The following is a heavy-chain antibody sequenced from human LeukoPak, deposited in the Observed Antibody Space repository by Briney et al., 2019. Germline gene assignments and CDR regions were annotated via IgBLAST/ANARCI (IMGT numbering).Heavy chain of an antibody. CDR2: IYYGGST. J-gene: IGHJ5*02. CDR3: ARAIAAAGTARGWFDP. V-gene: IGHV4-39*01. CDR1: GGSISSSSYY. D-gene: IGHD6-13*01. Sequence: PSETLSLTCTVSGGSISSSSYYWGWIRQPPGKGLEWIGSIYYGGSTYYNPSLKSRVTISVDTSKNQFSLKLSSVTAADTAVYYCARAIAAAGTARGWFDPWGQGTLVTVSS.